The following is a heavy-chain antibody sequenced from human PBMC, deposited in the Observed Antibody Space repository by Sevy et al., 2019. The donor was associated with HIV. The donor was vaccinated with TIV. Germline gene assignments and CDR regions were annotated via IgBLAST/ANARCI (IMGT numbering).Heavy chain of an antibody. J-gene: IGHJ4*02. CDR2: ISSSSSTI. D-gene: IGHD3-16*02. Sequence: GGSLRLSCAASGFTFSSYSMNWVRQAPGKGLEWVSYISSSSSTIYYADSVKGRFTISRDNAKNSLYLQMNSLRDEDTAVYYWARDRYDYVWGSYRPTFDYWGQGTLVTVSS. CDR3: ARDRYDYVWGSYRPTFDY. V-gene: IGHV3-48*02. CDR1: GFTFSSYS.